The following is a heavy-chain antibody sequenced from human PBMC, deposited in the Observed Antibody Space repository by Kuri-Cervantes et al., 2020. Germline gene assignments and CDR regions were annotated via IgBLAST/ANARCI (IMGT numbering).Heavy chain of an antibody. CDR2: INPSGGST. V-gene: IGHV1-46*01. D-gene: IGHD3-22*01. Sequence: ASVKVSCKASGYTFTSYYMHWVRQAPGQGLEWMGIINPSGGSTSYAQKFQGRVTMTRDTSTSTVYMELSSLRSEDTAVYYCARDSYSDSSGYFNDVFDIWGRGTMVTVSS. CDR1: GYTFTSYY. CDR3: ARDSYSDSSGYFNDVFDI. J-gene: IGHJ3*02.